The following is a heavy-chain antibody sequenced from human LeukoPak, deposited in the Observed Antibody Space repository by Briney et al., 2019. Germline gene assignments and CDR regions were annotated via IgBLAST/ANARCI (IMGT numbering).Heavy chain of an antibody. V-gene: IGHV4-59*01. CDR1: GGSISSYY. J-gene: IGHJ4*02. CDR3: ARVDVVRGVTFDY. D-gene: IGHD3-10*01. CDR2: IYYSGST. Sequence: SETLSLTCTVFGGSISSYYWSWIRQPPGKGLEWIGYIYYSGSTHYNPSLKSRVTISAGTSNNQLSLKLSSVTAADAAVYYCARVDVVRGVTFDYWGQGTLVTVSS.